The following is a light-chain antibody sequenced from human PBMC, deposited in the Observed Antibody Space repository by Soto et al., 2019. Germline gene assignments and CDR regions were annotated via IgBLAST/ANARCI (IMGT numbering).Light chain of an antibody. Sequence: EIVLTQSPDTLSLSPGERATLSCRASQSVDSSYLAWYQQKPGQAPRLLIYGASSRATGIPDRFSGSGSGTDFTLTISRLEPEDFVVYYCQQYGSPYTFGQGTKLDI. CDR1: QSVDSSY. J-gene: IGKJ2*01. CDR2: GAS. V-gene: IGKV3-20*01. CDR3: QQYGSPYT.